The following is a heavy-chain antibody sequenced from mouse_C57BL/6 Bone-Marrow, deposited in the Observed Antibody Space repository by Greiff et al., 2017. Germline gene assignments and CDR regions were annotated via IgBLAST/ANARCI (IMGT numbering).Heavy chain of an antibody. CDR3: ARTTMVTTSYWYFDV. CDR1: GYTFTSYG. J-gene: IGHJ1*03. Sequence: LVESGAELARPGASVKLSCKASGYTFTSYGISWVKQRTGQGLEWIGEIYPRSCNTYYNEKFKGKATLTADKSSSTAYMELRSLTSEDSAVYFCARTTMVTTSYWYFDVWGTGTTVTVSS. CDR2: IYPRSCNT. D-gene: IGHD2-2*01. V-gene: IGHV1-81*01.